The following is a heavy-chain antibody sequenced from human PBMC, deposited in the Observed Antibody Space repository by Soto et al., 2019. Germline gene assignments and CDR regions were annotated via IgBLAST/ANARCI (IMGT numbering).Heavy chain of an antibody. Sequence: RASVKVSCKASGGTFSSYAISWVRQAPGQGLEWMGGIIPIFGTANYAQKFQGRVTITADESTSTAYMELSSLRSEDTAVYYCARDSNQQLVGYYYGMDVWGQGTTVTVSS. J-gene: IGHJ6*02. CDR1: GGTFSSYA. CDR2: IIPIFGTA. D-gene: IGHD6-13*01. CDR3: ARDSNQQLVGYYYGMDV. V-gene: IGHV1-69*13.